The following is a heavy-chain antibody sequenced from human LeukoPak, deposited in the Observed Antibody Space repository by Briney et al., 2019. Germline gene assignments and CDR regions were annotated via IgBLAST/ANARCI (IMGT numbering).Heavy chain of an antibody. Sequence: PGGSLRLSCAASGFTVSGNYMSWVRQAPGKGLEWVSVIYSGGGTYYADSVKGRFTISRDNSKNTLYLQMNSLRAEDTAVYYCGKEVERHFDLKYWGQGTLVTVSS. V-gene: IGHV3-53*01. CDR2: IYSGGGT. J-gene: IGHJ4*02. CDR1: GFTVSGNY. CDR3: GKEVERHFDLKY.